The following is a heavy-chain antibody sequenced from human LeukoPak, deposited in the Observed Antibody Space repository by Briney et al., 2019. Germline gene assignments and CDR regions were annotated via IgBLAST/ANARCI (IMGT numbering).Heavy chain of an antibody. CDR3: TRALGSDY. CDR2: INPNSGGT. Sequence: ASVKVSCKASGYTFTDYYMNWVRQAPGQGLEWMGWINPNSGGTNYAQKFQGRVTITRDTSISTAYMEMSSLRSDDTAMYHCTRALGSDYWGQGTLVTVSS. D-gene: IGHD1-26*01. V-gene: IGHV1-2*02. J-gene: IGHJ4*02. CDR1: GYTFTDYY.